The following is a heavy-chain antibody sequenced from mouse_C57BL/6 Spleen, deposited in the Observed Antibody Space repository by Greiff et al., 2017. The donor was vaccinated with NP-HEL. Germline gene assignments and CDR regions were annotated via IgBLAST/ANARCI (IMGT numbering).Heavy chain of an antibody. CDR2: IDPEDGGT. Sequence: VQLQESGAELVKPGASVKLSCTASGFNIKDYYMHWVKQRTEQGLEWIGRIDPEDGGTKYAPKFQGKATLTADTSSNTAYLLLSSLPSEDTGVYECARERIMDYWGQGTTLTVSS. CDR1: GFNIKDYY. V-gene: IGHV14-2*01. J-gene: IGHJ2*01. CDR3: ARERIMDY.